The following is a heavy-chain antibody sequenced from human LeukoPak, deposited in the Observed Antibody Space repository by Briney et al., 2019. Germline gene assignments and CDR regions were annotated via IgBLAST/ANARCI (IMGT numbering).Heavy chain of an antibody. CDR3: ASYPRSIPTPPFDY. D-gene: IGHD2-21*01. Sequence: ASVKVSCKASGYTFTAQYMHWVRQAPGQGLEWMGWINPNNGDTKYAQSFLGRVAMTRDTSTTTAYMELSSLRSDDTAVYFCASYPRSIPTPPFDYWGQGTLVTVSS. V-gene: IGHV1-2*02. CDR1: GYTFTAQY. J-gene: IGHJ4*02. CDR2: INPNNGDT.